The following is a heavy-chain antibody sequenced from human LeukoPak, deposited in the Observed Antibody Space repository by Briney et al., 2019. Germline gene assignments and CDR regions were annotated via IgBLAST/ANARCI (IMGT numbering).Heavy chain of an antibody. V-gene: IGHV3-20*01. CDR1: GFTFDDYG. CDR3: ARSMDSSSWYYFDY. CDR2: INWNGGST. Sequence: GGSLRLSCAASGFTFDDYGMSWVRQAPGKGLEWVSGINWNGGSTGYADSVKGRFTISGDNAKNSLYLQMNSLRAEDTALYHCARSMDSSSWYYFDYWGQGTLVTVSS. J-gene: IGHJ4*02. D-gene: IGHD6-13*01.